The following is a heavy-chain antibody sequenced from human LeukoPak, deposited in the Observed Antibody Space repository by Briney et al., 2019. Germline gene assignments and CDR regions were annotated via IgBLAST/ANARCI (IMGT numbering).Heavy chain of an antibody. J-gene: IGHJ3*02. D-gene: IGHD1-14*01. CDR3: AKGSSSNHKSDAFDI. CDR2: IRYDGSNK. V-gene: IGHV3-30*02. CDR1: GFTFSSYG. Sequence: GGSLRLSCAASGFTFSSYGMHWVRQAPGKGLEWVAFIRYDGSNKYYADSVKGRFTISRDNSKNTLYLQMNSLRAEDTAVYYCAKGSSSNHKSDAFDIWGQGTMVTVSS.